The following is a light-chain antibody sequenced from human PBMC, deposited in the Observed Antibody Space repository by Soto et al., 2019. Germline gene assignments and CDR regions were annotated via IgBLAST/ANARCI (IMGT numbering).Light chain of an antibody. Sequence: EIVLTQSPGTLSLSPGERATLSCRASQNVGKNYLAWFQQTPGQAPRLLIFEASSRATGIPDRISGSGSGTDFTLTISRLEPEDFAVYYCQQYAYAPFTFGGGTKVEIK. CDR1: QNVGKNY. J-gene: IGKJ4*01. V-gene: IGKV3-20*01. CDR2: EAS. CDR3: QQYAYAPFT.